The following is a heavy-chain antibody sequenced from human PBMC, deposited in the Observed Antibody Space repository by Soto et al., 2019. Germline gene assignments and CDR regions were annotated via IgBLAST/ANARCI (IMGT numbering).Heavy chain of an antibody. CDR2: VSHDGRNT. D-gene: IGHD6-19*01. CDR1: GFTFSDYA. Sequence: VQLVESGGGVVQPGRSLRLSCAASGFTFSDYAMHWVRQAPGKGLEWVAVVSHDGRNTHYADSVKGRFTISRGSSKSTVSLEMSRLRAEDTAVYYWAKGGRQWLVTSDFNYCGQGALVTVSS. CDR3: AKGGRQWLVTSDFNY. J-gene: IGHJ4*02. V-gene: IGHV3-30*18.